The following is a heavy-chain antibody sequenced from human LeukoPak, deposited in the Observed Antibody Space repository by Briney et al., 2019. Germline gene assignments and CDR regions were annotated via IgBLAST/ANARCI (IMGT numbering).Heavy chain of an antibody. CDR3: AKEGGDGYNRNYYYMDV. Sequence: GGSLRLSCAASGFTFSSYGMHWVRQAPGKGLEWVAFIRYDGSNKYYADSVKGRFTISRDNSKNTLYLQMNSLRAEDTAVYYCAKEGGDGYNRNYYYMDVWGKGTTVTISS. J-gene: IGHJ6*03. V-gene: IGHV3-30*02. CDR1: GFTFSSYG. CDR2: IRYDGSNK. D-gene: IGHD5-24*01.